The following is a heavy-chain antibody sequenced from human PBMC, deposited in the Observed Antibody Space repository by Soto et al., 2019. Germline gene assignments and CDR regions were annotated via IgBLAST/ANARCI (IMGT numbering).Heavy chain of an antibody. Sequence: PGGSLRLSCAASGFNFNVAWMNWVRQAPGKGLEWLGRIKSKGGGETTEYAAFVKGRFTISRDDSKNTLYLQMNRLKSEDTAVYYCTKVLALPPNDAFDIWGQWTMVTVSS. CDR2: IKSKGGGETT. J-gene: IGHJ3*02. CDR1: GFNFNVAW. D-gene: IGHD3-3*02. CDR3: TKVLALPPNDAFDI. V-gene: IGHV3-15*01.